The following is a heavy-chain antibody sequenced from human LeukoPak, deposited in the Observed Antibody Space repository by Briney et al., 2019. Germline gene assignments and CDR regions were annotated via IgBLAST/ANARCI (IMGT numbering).Heavy chain of an antibody. CDR1: GLTFSSYG. CDR3: ARANRQYSSSWSPFDY. D-gene: IGHD6-13*01. CDR2: IWYDGSNK. J-gene: IGHJ4*02. Sequence: PGGSLRLSCPASGLTFSSYGMPWVRQAPGKGLEWVAVIWYDGSNKYYADSVKGRFTISRDNSKNTLYLQMNSLRAEDTAVYYCARANRQYSSSWSPFDYWGQGTLVTVSS. V-gene: IGHV3-33*01.